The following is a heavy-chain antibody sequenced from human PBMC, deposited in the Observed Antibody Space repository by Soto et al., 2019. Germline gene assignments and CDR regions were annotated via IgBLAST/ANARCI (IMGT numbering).Heavy chain of an antibody. V-gene: IGHV4-61*01. CDR3: AGGMDV. J-gene: IGHJ6*02. CDR2: IYYSGST. Sequence: SETLSLTCTVSGASVSSATYYWNWIRQPPGKPLEWIGYIYYSGSTNYNPSLKSRVTISLDTSNDQFSLKLSSVTAADTAVYYCAGGMDVWGQGTTVTVSS. CDR1: GASVSSATYY.